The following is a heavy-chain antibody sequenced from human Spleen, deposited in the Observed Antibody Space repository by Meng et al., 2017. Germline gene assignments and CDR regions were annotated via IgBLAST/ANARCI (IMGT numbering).Heavy chain of an antibody. CDR3: ARDEDISAAGYLLGDF. D-gene: IGHD6-13*01. CDR1: GYTFAAYW. V-gene: IGHV1-2*06. J-gene: IGHJ4*02. Sequence: VQLMPSGAVVKKPGASVKVSCKASGYTFAAYWIQWVRQAPGQGLEWMGRIDPKSDNTHYAQKFQGRVTMTRDTSISTAYMELSGLRSDDTAVYYCARDEDISAAGYLLGDFWGQGTLVTVSS. CDR2: IDPKSDNT.